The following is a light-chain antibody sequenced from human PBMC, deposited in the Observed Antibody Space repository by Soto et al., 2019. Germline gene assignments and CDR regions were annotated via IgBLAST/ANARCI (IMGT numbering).Light chain of an antibody. CDR2: DVS. CDR3: SSYTSTSAVV. J-gene: IGLJ2*01. Sequence: QSVLTQPPSVSGSPGQSITISCTGTSSDVGGYNYVSWYQQHPGKAPKLMIYDVSNRPSGVSNRFSGSKSDNTASLAISGLQAEDEADYYCSSYTSTSAVVFGGGTKLTVL. CDR1: SSDVGGYNY. V-gene: IGLV2-14*01.